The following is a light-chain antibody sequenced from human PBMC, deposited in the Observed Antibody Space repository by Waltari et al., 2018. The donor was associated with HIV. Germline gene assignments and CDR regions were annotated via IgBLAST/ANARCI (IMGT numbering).Light chain of an antibody. J-gene: IGKJ4*01. CDR1: QTINNY. V-gene: IGKV1-39*01. CDR3: QQSYSVPLT. Sequence: IQLTQSPSSLSASVGDRVTITCRTSQTINNYLNWYRQKPGKAPNLLIYGASSLQSGVPSRFSGSGSGIDFTLTISSLQPEDSATYYCQQSYSVPLTFGGGTKVEI. CDR2: GAS.